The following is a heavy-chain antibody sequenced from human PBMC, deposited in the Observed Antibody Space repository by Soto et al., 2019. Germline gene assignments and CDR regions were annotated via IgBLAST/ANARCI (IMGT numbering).Heavy chain of an antibody. J-gene: IGHJ4*02. Sequence: PSETLSLTCAVSGGSISSSNWWSWVRQPPGKGLEWIGEIYHSGSTNYNPSLKSRVTISVDKSKNQFSLKLSSVTAADTAVYYCARKVQAVAGGLVFDYWGQGTLVTVSS. CDR3: ARKVQAVAGGLVFDY. V-gene: IGHV4-4*02. CDR1: GGSISSSNW. CDR2: IYHSGST. D-gene: IGHD6-19*01.